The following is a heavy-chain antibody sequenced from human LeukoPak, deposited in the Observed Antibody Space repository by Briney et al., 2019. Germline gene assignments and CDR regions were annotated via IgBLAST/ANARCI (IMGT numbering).Heavy chain of an antibody. D-gene: IGHD3-10*01. CDR1: GFTFSNHG. V-gene: IGHV3-23*01. CDR2: ISPSGDIT. Sequence: GGTLRLSCAASGFTFSNHGMNWVRQAPGKGLEWASGISPSGDITYYADSVKGRFTISRDNSKNTLYLEVISLTAEDTAVYYCAKDDAWLRFGEWSQGTLVTVSS. CDR3: AKDDAWLRFGE. J-gene: IGHJ4*02.